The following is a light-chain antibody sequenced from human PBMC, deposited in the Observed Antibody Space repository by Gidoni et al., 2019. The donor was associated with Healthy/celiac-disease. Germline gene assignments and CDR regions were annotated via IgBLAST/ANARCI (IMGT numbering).Light chain of an antibody. CDR2: DAS. V-gene: IGKV1-33*01. J-gene: IGKJ4*01. CDR1: QDISNY. CDR3: KQYVDLLLT. Sequence: DCQMTQSPSTLSASVGDRVTITCQESQDISNYLNWYQQKPGKAPKLLIYDASKLETGVPSRFSGSGSGTDFTFPISSLRPEDIETYYCKQYVDLLLTFGGGTKVEIK.